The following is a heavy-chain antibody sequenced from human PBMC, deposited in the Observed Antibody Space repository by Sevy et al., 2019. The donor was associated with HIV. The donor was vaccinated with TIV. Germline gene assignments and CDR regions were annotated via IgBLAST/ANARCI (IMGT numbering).Heavy chain of an antibody. CDR3: ARVWDIVVVVAAPGYYYGMDF. CDR1: GFTFSSYS. V-gene: IGHV3-21*01. J-gene: IGHJ6*02. Sequence: GGSLRLSCAASGFTFSSYSMNWVRQAPGKGLEWVSSISSSSSYIYYADSVKGRFTISRDNAKNSLYLQMNSLRAEDTAVYYCARVWDIVVVVAAPGYYYGMDFWGQGTTVTVSS. CDR2: ISSSSSYI. D-gene: IGHD2-15*01.